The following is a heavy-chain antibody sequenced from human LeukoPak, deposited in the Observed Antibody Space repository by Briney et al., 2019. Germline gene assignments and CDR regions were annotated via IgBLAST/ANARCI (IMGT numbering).Heavy chain of an antibody. CDR1: GVSISSSSYY. CDR2: IYYSGST. D-gene: IGHD6-13*01. V-gene: IGHV4-39*01. CDR3: ARSAYSSSWYNWFDP. J-gene: IGHJ5*02. Sequence: SETLSLTCTVSGVSISSSSYYWGWIRQPPGKGLEWIGSIYYSGSTYYNPSLKSRVTISVDTSKNQFSLKLSSVTAADTAVYYCARSAYSSSWYNWFDPWGQGTLVTVSS.